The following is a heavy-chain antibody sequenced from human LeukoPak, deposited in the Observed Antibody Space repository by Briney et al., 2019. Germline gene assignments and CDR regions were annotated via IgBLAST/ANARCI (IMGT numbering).Heavy chain of an antibody. CDR1: GFTFRSYG. Sequence: GGSLRLSCAASGFTFRSYGMRWVRQAPGKGLEWVAVIWYDGSGKYYADSVKGRFTISRDNSKNTLYLQMNSLRAEDTAEYYCARDAGDFYYFDSWGQGTLVTVPS. D-gene: IGHD4-17*01. CDR2: IWYDGSGK. J-gene: IGHJ4*02. V-gene: IGHV3-33*01. CDR3: ARDAGDFYYFDS.